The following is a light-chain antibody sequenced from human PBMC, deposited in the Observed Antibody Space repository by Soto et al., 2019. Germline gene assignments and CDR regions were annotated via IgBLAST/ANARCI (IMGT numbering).Light chain of an antibody. V-gene: IGKV1-5*01. CDR2: DSS. CDR3: QHYHSFSIT. J-gene: IGKJ5*01. Sequence: DIHMTQSPSNLSASVQDIVTITCRASQNISIWLAWYQQRPGRAPRLLIYDSSSLESGVPSTFSGSGSGTEFSLTISNLRPDDFATYYCQHYHSFSITFGQGTRLEIK. CDR1: QNISIW.